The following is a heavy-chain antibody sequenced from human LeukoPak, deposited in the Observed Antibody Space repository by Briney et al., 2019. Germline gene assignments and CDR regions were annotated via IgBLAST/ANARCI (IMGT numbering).Heavy chain of an antibody. J-gene: IGHJ6*03. Sequence: ASVKVSCKASGGTFSSYAISWVRQAPGQGLEWMGGIIPIFGTANYAQKFQGRVTITTDESTSTAYMELSSLRSEDTAVYYCARGCAAATLNYYYYYYMDVWGKGTTVTVSS. D-gene: IGHD2-15*01. CDR3: ARGCAAATLNYYYYYYMDV. V-gene: IGHV1-69*05. CDR1: GGTFSSYA. CDR2: IIPIFGTA.